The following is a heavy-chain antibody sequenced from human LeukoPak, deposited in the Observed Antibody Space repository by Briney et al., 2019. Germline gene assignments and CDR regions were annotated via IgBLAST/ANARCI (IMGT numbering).Heavy chain of an antibody. Sequence: GGSLRPSCAASGFTVSNNYMSWVRQVPGKGLEWVSVIYSGGSTYYPDSVKGRFTISRDNSKNTLYLQMNSLRAGDTAVYYCATIVPDVVATLTFDYWGQGTLVTVSS. D-gene: IGHD2-15*01. V-gene: IGHV3-66*01. CDR3: ATIVPDVVATLTFDY. CDR2: IYSGGST. CDR1: GFTVSNNY. J-gene: IGHJ4*02.